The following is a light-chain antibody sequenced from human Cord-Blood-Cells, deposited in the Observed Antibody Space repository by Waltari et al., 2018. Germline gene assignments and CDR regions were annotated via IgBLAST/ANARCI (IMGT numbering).Light chain of an antibody. V-gene: IGKV1-39*01. CDR3: QQSYSTPMYT. Sequence: DLQMTQSPSSLSASVGDRVTITCRASQSISSYLNWYQQKPGKAPKLLIYAASSLKSGAPSRFSGSGSGTDFTLTISSLQPEDFATYNGQQSYSTPMYTFGQGTKLEIK. J-gene: IGKJ2*01. CDR1: QSISSY. CDR2: AAS.